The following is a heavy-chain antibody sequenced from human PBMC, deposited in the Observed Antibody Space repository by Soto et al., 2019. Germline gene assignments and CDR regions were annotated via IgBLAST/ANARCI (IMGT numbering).Heavy chain of an antibody. Sequence: XSVKVSCEASGYTFTGYYMHWVRQAPVQGLEWMGWINPNSGGTNYAQKFQGRVTMTRDTSISTAYMELSRLRSDDTAVYYCARDLGGDSSNLALYFDYWGQGTLVTVSS. D-gene: IGHD2-21*02. CDR2: INPNSGGT. CDR3: ARDLGGDSSNLALYFDY. CDR1: GYTFTGYY. V-gene: IGHV1-2*02. J-gene: IGHJ4*02.